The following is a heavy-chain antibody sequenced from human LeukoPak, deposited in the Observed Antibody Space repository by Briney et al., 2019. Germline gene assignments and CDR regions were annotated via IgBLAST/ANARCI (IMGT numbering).Heavy chain of an antibody. CDR2: IKKTGSET. CDR3: AREDGYCSGGNCYSYFDS. CDR1: GFTFSHFW. J-gene: IGHJ4*02. V-gene: IGHV3-7*01. D-gene: IGHD2-15*01. Sequence: GGSLRLSCAASGFTFSHFWMSWVRQAPGKGLEWVAYIKKTGSETYYVDSVKGRFTTTRDNTRNSLFLQMYSLRAEDTAVYFCAREDGYCSGGNCYSYFDSWGQGTLVTVSS.